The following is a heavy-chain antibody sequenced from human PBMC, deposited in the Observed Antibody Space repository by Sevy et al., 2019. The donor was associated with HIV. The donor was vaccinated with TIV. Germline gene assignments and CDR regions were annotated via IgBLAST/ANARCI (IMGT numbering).Heavy chain of an antibody. CDR1: GFTFRSYA. Sequence: GGSLRLSCAASGFTFRSYAMHWVRQAPGKGLEWVAVIWYDGSNKYYADSVRGRFTISRDNSKNTLFLQMDSLRGEDTAVYYCARDPRMYGDYLLAYFDYWGQGTLVTVSS. CDR2: IWYDGSNK. D-gene: IGHD2-8*01. V-gene: IGHV3-33*08. J-gene: IGHJ4*02. CDR3: ARDPRMYGDYLLAYFDY.